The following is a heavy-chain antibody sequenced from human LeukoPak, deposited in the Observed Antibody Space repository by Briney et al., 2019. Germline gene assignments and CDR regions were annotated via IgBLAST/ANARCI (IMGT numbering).Heavy chain of an antibody. CDR3: ARVPGADTAMVSGEANAFDI. J-gene: IGHJ3*02. V-gene: IGHV3-74*01. Sequence: GGSLRLSCAASGFTFSSYWMHWVRQAPGKGLVWVSRINSDGSSTSYADSVKGRFTISRDNAKNTLYLQMSSLRAEDTAVYYCARVPGADTAMVSGEANAFDIWGQGTMVTVSS. D-gene: IGHD5-18*01. CDR2: INSDGSST. CDR1: GFTFSSYW.